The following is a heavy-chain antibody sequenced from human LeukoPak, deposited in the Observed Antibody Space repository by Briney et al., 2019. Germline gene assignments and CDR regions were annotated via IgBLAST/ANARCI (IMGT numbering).Heavy chain of an antibody. CDR3: ARDGGITIGP. J-gene: IGHJ4*02. V-gene: IGHV4-59*01. D-gene: IGHD3-3*01. CDR2: IYYSGST. Sequence: PSQTLSLTCTVSGGSISSYYWSWIRQPPGKGLEWIGYIYYSGSTNYNPSLKSRVTISVDTSKNQFSLKLSSVTAADTAVYYCARDGGITIGPWGQGTLVTVSS. CDR1: GGSISSYY.